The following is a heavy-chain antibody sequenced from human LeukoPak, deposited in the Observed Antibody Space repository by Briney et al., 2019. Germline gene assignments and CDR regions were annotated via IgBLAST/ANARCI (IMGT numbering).Heavy chain of an antibody. CDR2: IYISGST. D-gene: IGHD6-13*01. J-gene: IGHJ6*03. CDR3: ARHVTAAAGTFLYDYYMDV. CDR1: GGYISSYY. Sequence: SETLSLTCTVSGGYISSYYWSWIRQPPGKGLEWIGYIYISGSTNYNPSLKSRVTISVDTSKNQFSLKLSSVTAADTAVYYCARHVTAAAGTFLYDYYMDVWGKGTTVTVSS. V-gene: IGHV4-4*09.